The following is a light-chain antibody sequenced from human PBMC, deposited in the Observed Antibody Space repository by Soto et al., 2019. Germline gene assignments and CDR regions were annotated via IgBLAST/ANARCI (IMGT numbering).Light chain of an antibody. CDR3: CSYAGSSTFRV. V-gene: IGLV2-23*03. J-gene: IGLJ2*01. CDR2: EGS. CDR1: SSDVGSYNL. Sequence: QSVLTQPASVSGSPGQSITISCTGTSSDVGSYNLVSWYQQHPGKAPKLMIYEGSKRPSGVSNRFSGSKSGNTASLTISGLQAEDEADYYCCSYAGSSTFRVFGGGPQLTVL.